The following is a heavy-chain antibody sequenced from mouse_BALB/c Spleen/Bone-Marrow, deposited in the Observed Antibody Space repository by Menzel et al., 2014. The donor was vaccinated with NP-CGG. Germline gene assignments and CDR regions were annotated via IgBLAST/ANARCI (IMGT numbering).Heavy chain of an antibody. V-gene: IGHV1-4*02. D-gene: IGHD4-1*01. CDR1: GYTFTTYT. CDR3: AREARTGAWFAY. CDR2: IVPSSGYT. J-gene: IGHJ3*01. Sequence: QVQLQQSGAELARPGASVKMSCKASGYTFTTYTIQWVKRRPGQGLEWIGYIVPSSGYTDYNQKSKDKTSLTADKSSNTAYIQLSSLTSADSAVYYCAREARTGAWFAYWGQGTLVTVSA.